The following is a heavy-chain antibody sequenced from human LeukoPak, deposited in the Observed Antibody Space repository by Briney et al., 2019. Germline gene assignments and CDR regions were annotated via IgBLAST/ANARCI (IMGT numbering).Heavy chain of an antibody. CDR1: GYSISSGYN. CDR2: IYHSGST. D-gene: IGHD2-2*01. Sequence: SETLSLTCAVSGYSISSGYNWGWIRPPPEKRLEWIGSIYHSGSTYYNPSLKSRVTISVDKSKNQFSLKLSSVTAADTAVYYCARSKYHLLYWGQGTLVTVSS. J-gene: IGHJ4*02. CDR3: ARSKYHLLY. V-gene: IGHV4-38-2*01.